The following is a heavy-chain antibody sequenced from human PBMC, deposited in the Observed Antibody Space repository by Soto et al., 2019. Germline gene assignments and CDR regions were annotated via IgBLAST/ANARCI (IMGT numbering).Heavy chain of an antibody. Sequence: SLNVSWKGTGNSYTNYWAGSLKKMPGKGLEWMGTIYPGDSDTRYSPSFQGQVTISADKSISTAYLQWSSLKASDTAMYYCARHSSAGYDFDYWGQGTLVTVSS. J-gene: IGHJ4*02. CDR1: GNSYTNYW. D-gene: IGHD3-9*01. CDR3: ARHSSAGYDFDY. CDR2: IYPGDSDT. V-gene: IGHV5-51*07.